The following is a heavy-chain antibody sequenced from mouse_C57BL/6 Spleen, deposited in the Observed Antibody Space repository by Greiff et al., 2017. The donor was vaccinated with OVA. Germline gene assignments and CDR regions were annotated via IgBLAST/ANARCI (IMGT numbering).Heavy chain of an antibody. Sequence: EVHLVESGGGLVKPGGSLKLSCAASGFTFSSYAMSWVRQTPEKRLEWVATISDGGSYTYYPDNVKGRFTISRDNAKNNLYLQMSHLKSEDTAMYYCARSYYGSSYWFAYWGQGTLVTVSA. V-gene: IGHV5-4*01. CDR2: ISDGGSYT. D-gene: IGHD1-1*01. J-gene: IGHJ3*01. CDR1: GFTFSSYA. CDR3: ARSYYGSSYWFAY.